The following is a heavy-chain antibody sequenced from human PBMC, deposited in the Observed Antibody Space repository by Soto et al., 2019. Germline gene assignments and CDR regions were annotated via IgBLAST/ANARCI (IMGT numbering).Heavy chain of an antibody. D-gene: IGHD2-8*01. CDR1: GGSLSKYY. J-gene: IGHJ5*02. CDR2: ISTSGHV. V-gene: IGHV4-4*07. Sequence: SETLSLTCSVSGGSLSKYYWSWIRQPAGKGLEWIGRISTSGHVVSKVSLRSRLTMSVDMSNNHFSLKLTSVNSLRAEDTAVYYCARASRCTNGVCYQPFDPWGQGTLVTVSS. CDR3: ARASRCTNGVCYQPFDP.